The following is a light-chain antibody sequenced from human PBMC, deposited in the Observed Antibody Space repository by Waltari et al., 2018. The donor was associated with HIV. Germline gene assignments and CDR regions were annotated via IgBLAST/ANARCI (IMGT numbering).Light chain of an antibody. Sequence: QPVLTQSSSAPAPLGPSFEPTCTLSDGHSAYVIAWHQQQPGKAPRYLMKLAGSGNYNMGSGGPDRFSGSSSGADRCLSISKLQSDDEATYCCETWDSNTRVFAGGTELAVL. CDR2: LAGSGNY. CDR3: ETWDSNTRV. V-gene: IGLV4-60*03. J-gene: IGLJ3*02. CDR1: DGHSAYV.